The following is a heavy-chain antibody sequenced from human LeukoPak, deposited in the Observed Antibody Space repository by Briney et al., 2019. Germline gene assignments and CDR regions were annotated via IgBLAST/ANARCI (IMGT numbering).Heavy chain of an antibody. D-gene: IGHD3-10*02. Sequence: ASVKVSCKTSGYTFTDYYLHWVRQAPGQGLEWMAWIKSNSGGIHYSQKFQDRVSITRDTSINTVYMELSSLTSGDTAIYYCAREPRINMSPDAFDFWGQGTLVTVFS. V-gene: IGHV1-2*02. J-gene: IGHJ3*01. CDR2: IKSNSGGI. CDR1: GYTFTDYY. CDR3: AREPRINMSPDAFDF.